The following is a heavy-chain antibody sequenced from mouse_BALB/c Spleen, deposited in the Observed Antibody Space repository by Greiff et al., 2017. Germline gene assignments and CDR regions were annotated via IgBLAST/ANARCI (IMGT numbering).Heavy chain of an antibody. V-gene: IGHV5-17*02. CDR1: GFTFSSFG. D-gene: IGHD2-1*01. Sequence: EVKLMESGGGLVQPGGSRKLSCAASGFTFSSFGMHWVRQAPEKGLEWVAYISSGSSTIYYADTVKGRFTISRDNPKNTLFLQMTSLRSEDTAMYYCARSEDYGNYYFDYWGQGTTLTVSS. CDR2: ISSGSSTI. J-gene: IGHJ2*01. CDR3: ARSEDYGNYYFDY.